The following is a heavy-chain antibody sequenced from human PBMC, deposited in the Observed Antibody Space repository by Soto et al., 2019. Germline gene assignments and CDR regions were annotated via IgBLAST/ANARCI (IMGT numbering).Heavy chain of an antibody. CDR3: ARDVGYGDNLFDY. CDR2: ISYDGSNK. V-gene: IGHV3-30-3*01. J-gene: IGHJ4*02. Sequence: PGGSLRLSCAASGFTFSSYAMHWVRQAPGKGLEWVAVISYDGSNKYYADSVKGRFTISRDNSKNTLYLQMNSLRAEDTAVYYCARDVGYGDNLFDYWGQGTLVTVSS. CDR1: GFTFSSYA. D-gene: IGHD5-18*01.